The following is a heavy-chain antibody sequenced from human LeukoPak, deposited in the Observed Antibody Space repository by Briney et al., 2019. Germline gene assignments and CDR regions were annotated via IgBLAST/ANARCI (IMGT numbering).Heavy chain of an antibody. V-gene: IGHV3-15*01. Sequence: GGSLRLSCAASGFTFSNAWMSWVRQAPGKGLEWVGRIKSKTDGGTTDYAAPVKGRFTISRDDSKNTLYLQMNSLKTEDTAVYYCTAYNWNDAFYYWGQGTLVTVSS. CDR3: TAYNWNDAFYY. CDR2: IKSKTDGGTT. CDR1: GFTFSNAW. D-gene: IGHD1-20*01. J-gene: IGHJ4*02.